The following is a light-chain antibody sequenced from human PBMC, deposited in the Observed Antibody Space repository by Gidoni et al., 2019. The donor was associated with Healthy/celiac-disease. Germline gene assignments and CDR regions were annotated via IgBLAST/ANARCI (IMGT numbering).Light chain of an antibody. CDR1: QGISSA. V-gene: IGKV1-13*02. CDR2: AAS. Sequence: ILFTQSPSSLSASVGHRVTITCRASQGISSALGWYHQKPGKAPKLLIYAASSLETGFPSRFSGSGSGTDFSLSVSSLQPEDFATYYCQQFNTCPHTSGGGTKVESK. CDR3: QQFNTCPHT. J-gene: IGKJ4*01.